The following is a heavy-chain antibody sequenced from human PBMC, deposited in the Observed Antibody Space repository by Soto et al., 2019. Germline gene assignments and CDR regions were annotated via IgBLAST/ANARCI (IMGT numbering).Heavy chain of an antibody. V-gene: IGHV4-39*01. D-gene: IGHD3-16*01. CDR3: ARITFQDYYYGMDV. J-gene: IGHJ6*02. Sequence: SETLSLTCTVSGGSISSSSYYWGWIRQPPGKGLEWIGSIYYSGSTYYNPSLKSRVTISVDTSKNQFSLKLSSVTAADTAVYYCARITFQDYYYGMDVWGQGTTVTVSS. CDR2: IYYSGST. CDR1: GGSISSSSYY.